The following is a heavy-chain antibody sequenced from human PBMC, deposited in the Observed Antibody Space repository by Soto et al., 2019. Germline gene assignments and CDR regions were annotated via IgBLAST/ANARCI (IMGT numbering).Heavy chain of an antibody. Sequence: EVQLVESGGGLVQPGRSLRLSCTASGFNFGDYGMSWFRQAPGQGLEWVGLMRGKAYGGTTEYAASVRGRFSISRDDSKNIAYLQMNSLKTEDTAVYYCSRVTWLGYYYYMDYWGKGTTVTVCS. CDR3: SRVTWLGYYYYMDY. V-gene: IGHV3-49*03. CDR1: GFNFGDYG. J-gene: IGHJ6*03. CDR2: MRGKAYGGTT. D-gene: IGHD5-12*01.